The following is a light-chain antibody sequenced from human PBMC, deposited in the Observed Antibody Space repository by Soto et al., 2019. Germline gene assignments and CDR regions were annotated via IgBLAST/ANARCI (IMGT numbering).Light chain of an antibody. Sequence: QSALTQPASVSGSPGQSITISCTGTSSDVGGYNYVSWYQQHPGKAPKLMIYEVSNRPSGVSNRFSGSKSGNTASLTISGLQADDEADYYCSSYTSSYTYVFGTGTKLTVL. CDR2: EVS. CDR1: SSDVGGYNY. J-gene: IGLJ1*01. CDR3: SSYTSSYTYV. V-gene: IGLV2-14*01.